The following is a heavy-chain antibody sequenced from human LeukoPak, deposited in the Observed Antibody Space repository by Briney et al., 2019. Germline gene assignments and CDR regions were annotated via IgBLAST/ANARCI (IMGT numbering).Heavy chain of an antibody. Sequence: GRTLRLSCTVSGFASCEYAIKWGCQGPGKGLGWGGFIRSKVYGGTTEYAATVKGRFTISRADSKSIAHLQLKPLKTEDTAAYYCTRVLVATKDYWGQGALVTVSS. V-gene: IGHV3-49*04. CDR1: GFASCEYA. J-gene: IGHJ4*02. D-gene: IGHD5-12*01. CDR2: IRSKVYGGTT. CDR3: TRVLVATKDY.